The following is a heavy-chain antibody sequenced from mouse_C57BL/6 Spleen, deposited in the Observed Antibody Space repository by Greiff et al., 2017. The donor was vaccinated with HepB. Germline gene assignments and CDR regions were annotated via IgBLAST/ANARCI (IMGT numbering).Heavy chain of an antibody. Sequence: QVQLQQSGAELVRPGTSVKMSCKASGYTFTNYWIGWAKQRPGHGLEWIGYIYPGGGYTNYNEKFKGKATLTADKSSSTAYMQFSSLTSEDSAIYYCAREGLRNYAMDYWGQGTSVTVSS. CDR2: IYPGGGYT. D-gene: IGHD2-4*01. CDR1: GYTFTNYW. CDR3: AREGLRNYAMDY. V-gene: IGHV1-63*01. J-gene: IGHJ4*01.